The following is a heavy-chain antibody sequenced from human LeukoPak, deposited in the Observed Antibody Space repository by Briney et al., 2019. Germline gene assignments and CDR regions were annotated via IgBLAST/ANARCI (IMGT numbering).Heavy chain of an antibody. CDR2: ISSSSSYI. J-gene: IGHJ4*02. Sequence: GGSLRLSCAASGFTFSSYSMNWVRQAPGKGLEWVSSISSSSSYIYYADSVKGRFTISRDNAKNSLYLQMNSLRAEDTAVYYWARGGAVTVTKEVDYWGQGTLVTVSS. D-gene: IGHD4-11*01. V-gene: IGHV3-21*01. CDR3: ARGGAVTVTKEVDY. CDR1: GFTFSSYS.